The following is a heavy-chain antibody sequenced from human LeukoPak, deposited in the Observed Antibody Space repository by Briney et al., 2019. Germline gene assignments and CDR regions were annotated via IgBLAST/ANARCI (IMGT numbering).Heavy chain of an antibody. CDR1: GFTVSNDY. J-gene: IGHJ4*02. D-gene: IGHD6-6*01. Sequence: GGSLRLSCAVSGFTVSNDYMSWVRQAPGKGLEWVSVIYGGGDTYYADSVRGRFTISRDNFENTLFLQMDSLRPEDTAVYYCTRLLPSSHHFFDSWGRGTLVTVSS. CDR2: IYGGGDT. V-gene: IGHV3-53*01. CDR3: TRLLPSSHHFFDS.